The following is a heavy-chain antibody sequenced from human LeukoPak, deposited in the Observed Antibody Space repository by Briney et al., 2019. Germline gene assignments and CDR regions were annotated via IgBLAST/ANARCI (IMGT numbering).Heavy chain of an antibody. CDR3: SGSGYYYYYGMDV. CDR2: IYYSGST. CDR1: GGSVSSGSYY. D-gene: IGHD5-12*01. J-gene: IGHJ6*02. V-gene: IGHV4-61*01. Sequence: SGTLSLTCTVSGGSVSSGSYYWSWIRQPPGKGLEWIGYIYYSGSTYYNPSLKSRVTISVDTSKNQFSLKLSSVTAADTAVYYCSGSGYYYYYGMDVWGQGTTVTVSS.